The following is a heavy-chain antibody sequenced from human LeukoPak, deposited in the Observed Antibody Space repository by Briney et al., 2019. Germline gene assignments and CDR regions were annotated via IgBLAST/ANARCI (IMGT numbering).Heavy chain of an antibody. CDR1: GYRFTSYW. CDR2: IYPGDSDT. CDR3: ARRDNQIGDY. J-gene: IGHJ4*02. Sequence: GESLKISCKGSGYRFTSYWIGWVRQMPGKGLEWMGIIYPGDSDTRYSPSLQGQVTISADKSINTAYLQWSSLEASDTAMYYCARRDNQIGDYWGQGTLVTVSS. D-gene: IGHD2-15*01. V-gene: IGHV5-51*01.